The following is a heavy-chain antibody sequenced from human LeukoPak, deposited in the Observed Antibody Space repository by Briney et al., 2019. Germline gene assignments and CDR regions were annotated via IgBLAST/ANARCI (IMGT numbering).Heavy chain of an antibody. Sequence: ASVKVSCKTSGYTFTAYYLHWVRQAPGQGPEWMGWINPDSGGTNYAQRFQGRVTMTRDTSISTAFMELSSLRSDDTAVYYCARNYYTSGSPLYYYYHMDVWGKGTTVTVSS. D-gene: IGHD3-10*01. CDR2: INPDSGGT. CDR1: GYTFTAYY. CDR3: ARNYYTSGSPLYYYYHMDV. V-gene: IGHV1-2*02. J-gene: IGHJ6*03.